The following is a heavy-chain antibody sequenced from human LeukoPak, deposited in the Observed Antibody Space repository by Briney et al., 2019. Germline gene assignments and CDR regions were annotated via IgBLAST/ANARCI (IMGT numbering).Heavy chain of an antibody. J-gene: IGHJ6*03. CDR3: ARGFGSTNGGYYYYYMDV. Sequence: SETLSLTCTVSGGSISSYYWSWIRQPPGKGLEWIGYIYTSGSTNYNPSLKSRVTISVDTSKNQFSLKLSSVTAADTAVYYCARGFGSTNGGYYYYYMDVWGKGTTVTVSS. D-gene: IGHD6-13*01. CDR1: GGSISSYY. V-gene: IGHV4-4*09. CDR2: IYTSGST.